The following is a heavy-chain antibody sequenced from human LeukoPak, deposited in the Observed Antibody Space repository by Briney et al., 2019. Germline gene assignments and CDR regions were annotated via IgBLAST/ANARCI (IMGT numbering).Heavy chain of an antibody. V-gene: IGHV3-74*01. CDR2: INFDANNT. CDR1: GFTFSDYW. CDR3: ATLTTAHLGY. J-gene: IGHJ4*02. D-gene: IGHD3-22*01. Sequence: GGSLRLSCAASGFTFSDYWMHWVRQAPGKGPVWVSRINFDANNTLYADSVKGRFTISRDNSKNTLYLQMNSLRAEDTAVYYCATLTTAHLGYWGQGTLVTVSS.